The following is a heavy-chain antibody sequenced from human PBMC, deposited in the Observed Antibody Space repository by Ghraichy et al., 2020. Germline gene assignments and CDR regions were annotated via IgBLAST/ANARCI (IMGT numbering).Heavy chain of an antibody. CDR1: GGSISSYY. CDR3: ARHIGPYSSSFDY. CDR2: IYTSVST. V-gene: IGHV4-4*09. Sequence: SQTLSLTCTVSGGSISSYYWSWIRQPPGKGLEWIGYIYTSVSTNYNPSLKSRVTISVDTSKNQFSLKLSSVTAADTAVYYCARHIGPYSSSFDYWGQGTLVTVSP. D-gene: IGHD6-6*01. J-gene: IGHJ4*02.